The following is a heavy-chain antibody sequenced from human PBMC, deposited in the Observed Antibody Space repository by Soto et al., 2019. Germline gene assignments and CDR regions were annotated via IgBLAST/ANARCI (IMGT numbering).Heavy chain of an antibody. J-gene: IGHJ4*02. CDR3: ARGSDVDKVDS. CDR2: IYNTVST. V-gene: IGHV4-30-4*01. D-gene: IGHD2-21*01. CDR1: GGSVSSGGYF. Sequence: QVQLQESGPGLVEPSQTLSLTCTVSGGSVSSGGYFWSWIRQSPGKGLERIGRIYNTVSTYGNPSLASLLTISVDTSMNQSSLRLTSVTAADTAVYFRARGSDVDKVDSWAQGTLVTVSS.